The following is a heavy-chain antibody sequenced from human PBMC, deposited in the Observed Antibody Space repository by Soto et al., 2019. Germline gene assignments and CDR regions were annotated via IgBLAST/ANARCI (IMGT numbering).Heavy chain of an antibody. CDR3: ARGQAAPDY. J-gene: IGHJ4*02. V-gene: IGHV3-33*01. Sequence: QVQLVESGGGVVQPGRSLRLSCAASGVTFSSYGMQWVRQAPGKGLEWVAVIWYDGSNKYYADSVKGRFTISRDNSKNTLYLQMNSLRAEDTAVYYCARGQAAPDYWGQGTLVTVSS. CDR2: IWYDGSNK. CDR1: GVTFSSYG. D-gene: IGHD6-13*01.